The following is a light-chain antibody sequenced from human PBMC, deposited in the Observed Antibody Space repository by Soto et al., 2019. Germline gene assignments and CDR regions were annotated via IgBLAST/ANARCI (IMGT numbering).Light chain of an antibody. CDR1: QSVSSY. J-gene: IGKJ4*01. Sequence: EIVFTTSPTTPSFSSREKNTPPCRGRQSVSSYLAWYQQKPGQAPRLLIYDASNRATGIPARFSGSGSGTDFTLTISSLEPEDFAVYYCQQRSNWPRPTFGGGTKVDIK. V-gene: IGKV3-11*01. CDR3: QQRSNWPRPT. CDR2: DAS.